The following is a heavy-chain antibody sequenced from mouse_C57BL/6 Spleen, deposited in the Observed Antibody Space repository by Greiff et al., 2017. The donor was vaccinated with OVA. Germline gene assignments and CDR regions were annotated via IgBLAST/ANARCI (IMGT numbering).Heavy chain of an antibody. CDR1: GFTFSNYW. CDR2: IRLKSDNYAT. D-gene: IGHD2-1*01. Sequence: EVKVVESGGGLVQPGGSMKLSCVASGFTFSNYWMNWVRQSPEKGLEWVAQIRLKSDNYATHYAESVKGRFTISRDDSKSSVYLQMNNLRAEDTGIYYCTGRGNSGTYWGQGTLVTVSA. J-gene: IGHJ3*01. CDR3: TGRGNSGTY. V-gene: IGHV6-3*01.